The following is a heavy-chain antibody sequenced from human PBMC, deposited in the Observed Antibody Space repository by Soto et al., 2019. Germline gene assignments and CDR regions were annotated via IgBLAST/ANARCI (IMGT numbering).Heavy chain of an antibody. J-gene: IGHJ6*02. CDR1: GYRFSSFW. V-gene: IGHV5-51*01. CDR2: IDPRDSET. Sequence: GESLKISCKISGYRFSSFWIAWVRQKPGKGLEWMGIIDPRDSETRYSPSFQGQVTISVDKFINTAYLQWSSLRASDTAMYYCATASTNYYYYYGMDAWGQGTTVNVSS. CDR3: ATASTNYYYYYGMDA.